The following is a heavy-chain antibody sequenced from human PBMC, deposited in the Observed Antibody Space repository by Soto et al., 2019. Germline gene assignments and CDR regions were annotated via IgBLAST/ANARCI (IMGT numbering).Heavy chain of an antibody. V-gene: IGHV5-51*01. CDR1: GYTFASYW. J-gene: IGHJ6*02. Sequence: GESLKISCKGSGYTFASYWIAWVRQMPGKGLEWMGIIHPGDSDTRYSPSFQGQVTISADKSISTAYLQWSSLKASDTAMYYCARYSYGGNYYYYGMDVWGQGTTVTVSS. CDR2: IHPGDSDT. CDR3: ARYSYGGNYYYYGMDV. D-gene: IGHD5-18*01.